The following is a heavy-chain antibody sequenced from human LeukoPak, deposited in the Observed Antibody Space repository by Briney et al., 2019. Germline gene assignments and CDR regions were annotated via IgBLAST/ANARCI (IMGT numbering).Heavy chain of an antibody. CDR3: AHVRTIFGVVTPLGADY. CDR1: GFSLSTSGVG. CDR2: IYWDDDK. J-gene: IGHJ4*02. V-gene: IGHV2-5*02. Sequence: ESGPTLVKPTQTLTLTCTFSGFSLSTSGVGVGWIRQPPGKALEWLALIYWDDDKRYSPSLKSRLTITKDTSNNQVVPTMTNMDPVDTATYYCAHVRTIFGVVTPLGADYWGQGTLVTVSS. D-gene: IGHD3-3*01.